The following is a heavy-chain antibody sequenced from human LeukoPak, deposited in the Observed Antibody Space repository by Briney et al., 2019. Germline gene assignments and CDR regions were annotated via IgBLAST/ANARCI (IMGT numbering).Heavy chain of an antibody. CDR3: ARKVSSWYLKYFDL. Sequence: SETLSLTCTVSGYSINSGYYWGWIRQPPGKGLEWIASIYHSGSTSYNPSLKSRVTISVDTSNNQFSLNLRSVTAADTAVYYCARKVSSWYLKYFDLWGRGTLVTVSS. CDR1: GYSINSGYY. J-gene: IGHJ2*01. D-gene: IGHD6-13*01. V-gene: IGHV4-38-2*02. CDR2: IYHSGST.